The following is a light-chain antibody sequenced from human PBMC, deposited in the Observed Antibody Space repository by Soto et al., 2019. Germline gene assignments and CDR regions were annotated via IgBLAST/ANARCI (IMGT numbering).Light chain of an antibody. CDR2: AAS. V-gene: IGKV1-39*01. J-gene: IGKJ1*01. CDR1: QSISSY. CDR3: QQSYSTPAWT. Sequence: IQMTQCTSSLSASVRDRVTINCRSSQSISSYLNWYQQKPGKAPKLXIYAASSLQSGVPSRFSGSGSGTDFTLTISSLQPEDFATYYCQQSYSTPAWTFGQGTKVDIK.